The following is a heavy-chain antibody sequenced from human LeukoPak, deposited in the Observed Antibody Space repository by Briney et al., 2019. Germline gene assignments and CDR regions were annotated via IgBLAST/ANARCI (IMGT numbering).Heavy chain of an antibody. V-gene: IGHV3-48*01. CDR1: RFTFSNYG. CDR2: ISNSGSTI. CDR3: ARFRFYYSDGQADSLDL. Sequence: GGTLRLSCAASRFTFSNYGMSWVRQAPGKGLEWISSISNSGSTIYYAASVKGRFTISRDNGKNSLYLQMNSLRAEDTAVYYCARFRFYYSDGQADSLDLWGQGTKVTVTS. J-gene: IGHJ3*01. D-gene: IGHD3-10*01.